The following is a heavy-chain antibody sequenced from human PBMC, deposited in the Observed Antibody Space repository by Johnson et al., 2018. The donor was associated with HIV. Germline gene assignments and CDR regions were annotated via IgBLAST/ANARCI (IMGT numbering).Heavy chain of an antibody. J-gene: IGHJ3*02. CDR3: VREEGNDILTRGDAFDI. V-gene: IGHV3-11*04. CDR2: ISSSGRTI. CDR1: GFTFSDYY. Sequence: QVQLVESGGGLVKPGGSLRLSCAASGFTFSDYYMSWIRQAPGKGLEWVSIISSSGRTIYYVDSVTGRFTISRDNAKNSLYLQMNSLRAEDTAVYYCVREEGNDILTRGDAFDIWGQGTLVTVSS. D-gene: IGHD3-9*01.